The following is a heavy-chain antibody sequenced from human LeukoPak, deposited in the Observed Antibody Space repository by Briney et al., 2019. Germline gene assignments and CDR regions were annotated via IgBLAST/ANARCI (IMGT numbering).Heavy chain of an antibody. J-gene: IGHJ3*02. D-gene: IGHD5-12*01. Sequence: GGSLRLSCTASGFTLSTYNTHWVRQAPGKGLEWVSSITSSSTYYADSVKGRFTISRDNAKHSLYLQMNSLRAEDTAVYYCARERVTTTAFDIWVQGTMVTVSS. V-gene: IGHV3-21*01. CDR1: GFTLSTYN. CDR2: ITSSSTY. CDR3: ARERVTTTAFDI.